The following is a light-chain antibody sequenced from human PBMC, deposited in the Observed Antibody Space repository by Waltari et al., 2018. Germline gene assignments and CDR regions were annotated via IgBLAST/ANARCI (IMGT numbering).Light chain of an antibody. Sequence: EIVMTQSPATLAVSPGERATLSCRASQSISTMLAWYQQKPGQAPRFLIYGASTRAPGIPARFSGGGSGTEYTLTISSLQSEDFAVYYCQQYNDWPYTFGQGTKLEIK. CDR2: GAS. V-gene: IGKV3-15*01. CDR3: QQYNDWPYT. CDR1: QSISTM. J-gene: IGKJ2*01.